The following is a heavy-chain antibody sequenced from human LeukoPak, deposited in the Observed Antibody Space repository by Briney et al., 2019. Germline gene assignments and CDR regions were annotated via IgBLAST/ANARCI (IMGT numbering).Heavy chain of an antibody. CDR2: MNPNSGNT. Sequence: ASVKVSCKASGYTFTSYDINWARQATGQGLEWMGWMNPNSGNTGYAQKFQGRVTMTRNTSISTAYMELSSLRSEDTAVYYCARGGVVVVPAANFDYWGQGTLVTVSS. J-gene: IGHJ4*02. CDR3: ARGGVVVVPAANFDY. D-gene: IGHD2-2*01. CDR1: GYTFTSYD. V-gene: IGHV1-8*01.